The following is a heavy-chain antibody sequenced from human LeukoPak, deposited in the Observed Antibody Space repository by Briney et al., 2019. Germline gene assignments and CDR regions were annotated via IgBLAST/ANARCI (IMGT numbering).Heavy chain of an antibody. CDR1: GFALSSHW. CDR2: VNRDGSET. J-gene: IGHJ4*02. D-gene: IGHD1-26*01. CDR3: AKTIGTLGAGYYFDY. V-gene: IGHV3-7*03. Sequence: PGGSLRLSCAASGFALSSHWMTWVRQVPGRGPEWVANVNRDGSETYYLDSVKGRFTISRDNSKNTLYLQMNSLRPEDTAVFYCAKTIGTLGAGYYFDYWGQGTLVTVSS.